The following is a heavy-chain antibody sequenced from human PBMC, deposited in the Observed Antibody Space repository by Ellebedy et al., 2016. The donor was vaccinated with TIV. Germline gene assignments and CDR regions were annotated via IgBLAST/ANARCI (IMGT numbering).Heavy chain of an antibody. V-gene: IGHV3-72*01. CDR1: GFTFKTYS. CDR2: TRNKANSYTT. CDR3: ARTFFH. Sequence: GESLKISCEGSGFTFKTYSMAWVRQAPGKGLEWVGRTRNKANSYTTEYAASVKGRFTISRDDSKNLLYLQMNSLKTEDTAVYYCARTFFHWGQGTLVTVSS. D-gene: IGHD3-3*01. J-gene: IGHJ4*02.